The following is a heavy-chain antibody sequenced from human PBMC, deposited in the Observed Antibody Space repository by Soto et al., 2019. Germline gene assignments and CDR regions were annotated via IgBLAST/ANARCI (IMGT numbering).Heavy chain of an antibody. CDR2: MNPNSGNT. Sequence: QVQLVQSGAEVKKPGASVKVSCKASGYTFTNYDINWVRQATGQGLEWMGWMNPNSGNTGYAQKFQGRVSMTRNTSISTAYMELSSLRSEDTAVYYCASGYYYGSGSSPDYWGQGTLVSVSS. J-gene: IGHJ4*02. D-gene: IGHD3-10*01. CDR1: GYTFTNYD. V-gene: IGHV1-8*01. CDR3: ASGYYYGSGSSPDY.